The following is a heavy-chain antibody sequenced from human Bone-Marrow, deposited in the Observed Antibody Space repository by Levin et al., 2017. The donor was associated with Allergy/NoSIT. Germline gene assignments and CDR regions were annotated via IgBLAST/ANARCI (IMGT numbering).Heavy chain of an antibody. CDR3: ARNDYGSGDYFMDV. J-gene: IGHJ6*04. D-gene: IGHD3-10*01. CDR2: IFPSDSDT. V-gene: IGHV5-51*03. Sequence: GASVKVSCKTSGYIFTSYYIAWVRQVPGKGLEWMGMIFPSDSDTTYSPSFQGLVTFSVDKSTGTAYLQWNSLQAADTAIYYCARNDYGSGDYFMDVWGKGTTVIVSS. CDR1: GYIFTSYY.